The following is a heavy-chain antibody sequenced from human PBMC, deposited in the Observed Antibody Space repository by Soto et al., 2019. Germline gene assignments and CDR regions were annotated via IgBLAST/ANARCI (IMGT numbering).Heavy chain of an antibody. J-gene: IGHJ4*02. CDR1: GFTFSGYA. CDR3: AKDSPFSGTGRLAFDY. CDR2: TGGSGVAT. D-gene: IGHD3-10*01. V-gene: IGHV3-23*01. Sequence: EVQLLESGGALVQPGGSLRLSCAASGFTFSGYATTWVRQAPGKGLEWVSSTGGSGVATYYADSVTGRFTISRDNSKNTLYLQMDSLRAEDTAVYYCAKDSPFSGTGRLAFDYWGQGTLVTVSS.